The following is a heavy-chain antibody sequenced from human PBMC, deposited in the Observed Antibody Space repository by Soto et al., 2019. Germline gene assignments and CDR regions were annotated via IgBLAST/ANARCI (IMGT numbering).Heavy chain of an antibody. CDR1: GGSISSSNW. CDR2: IYHSGST. J-gene: IGHJ4*02. CDR3: ASHFRERRHSYGCLY. V-gene: IGHV4-4*02. Sequence: PSETLSLTCAVSGGSISSSNWWSWVRQPPGKGLEWIGEIYHSGSTNYNPSLKSRVTISVDKSKNQFSLKLSSVTAADTAVFYCASHFRERRHSYGCLYWGQGTLVTVSS. D-gene: IGHD5-18*01.